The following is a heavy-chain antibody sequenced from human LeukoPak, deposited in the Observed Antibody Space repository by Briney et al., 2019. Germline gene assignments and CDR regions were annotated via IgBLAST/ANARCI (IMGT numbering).Heavy chain of an antibody. CDR1: GGSISSSNW. Sequence: SGTLSLTCAVSGGSISSSNWWSWVRQPPGKGLEWIGEIYHSGSTNYNPSLKSRVTISVDKSKNQFSLKLSSVTAADTALYYCARQGNVETALNWFDPWGQGTLVTVSS. D-gene: IGHD5-18*01. CDR2: IYHSGST. V-gene: IGHV4-4*02. J-gene: IGHJ5*02. CDR3: ARQGNVETALNWFDP.